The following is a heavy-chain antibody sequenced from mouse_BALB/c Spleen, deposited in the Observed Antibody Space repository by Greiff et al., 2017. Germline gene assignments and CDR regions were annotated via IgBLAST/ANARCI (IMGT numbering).Heavy chain of an antibody. Sequence: EVKLMESGPGLVKPSQSLSLTCTVTGYSITSDYAWNWIRQFPGNKLEWMGYISYSGSTSYNPSLISRISITRDTSKNQFFLQLNSVTTEDTATYYCARLIYGNYEVYYAMDYWGQGTSVTVSS. CDR3: ARLIYGNYEVYYAMDY. D-gene: IGHD2-1*01. V-gene: IGHV3-2*02. CDR1: GYSITSDYA. J-gene: IGHJ4*01. CDR2: ISYSGST.